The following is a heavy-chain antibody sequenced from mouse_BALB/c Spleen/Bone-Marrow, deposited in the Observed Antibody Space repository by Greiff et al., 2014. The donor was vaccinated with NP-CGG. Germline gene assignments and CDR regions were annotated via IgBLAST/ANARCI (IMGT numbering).Heavy chain of an antibody. CDR2: ISSGISYT. CDR1: GFPFRSYA. J-gene: IGHJ3*01. D-gene: IGHD2-3*01. V-gene: IGHV5-9-3*01. CDR3: ARHDDYFAWFAY. Sequence: EVKLMESGGGLVKPGGSLKFSCAASGFPFRSYAMSWVRQTPEKRLEWVATISSGISYTCYPDSVKGRFTISRDNATNTLYLQMSSLRSEDTAMYYCARHDDYFAWFAYWGQGTLVTVSA.